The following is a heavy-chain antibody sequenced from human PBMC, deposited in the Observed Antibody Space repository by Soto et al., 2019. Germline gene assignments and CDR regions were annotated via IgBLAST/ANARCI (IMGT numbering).Heavy chain of an antibody. J-gene: IGHJ5*02. CDR3: ARVNVAYCSSTSCYGPFDP. D-gene: IGHD2-2*01. CDR1: GFTVSSNH. CDR2: IYSGGST. V-gene: IGHV3-53*04. Sequence: EVQLVESGGGLVQPGGTLRLSCAASGFTVSSNHMSWDRQAPGKGLEWVSVIYSGGSTNYADSVKGRFTISRHNSKNTLYLQMNSLRAEDTAVYYCARVNVAYCSSTSCYGPFDPWGQGTLVTVSS.